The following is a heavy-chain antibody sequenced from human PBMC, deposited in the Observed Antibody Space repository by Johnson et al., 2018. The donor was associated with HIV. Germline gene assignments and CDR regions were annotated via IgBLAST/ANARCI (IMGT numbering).Heavy chain of an antibody. V-gene: IGHV3-7*03. CDR3: ARTSEWATYQDAFDI. D-gene: IGHD1-26*01. CDR1: GFTFSHNW. J-gene: IGHJ3*02. CDR2: INHDVSAI. Sequence: VQLVESGGDLVQPGGSLRLSCIGSGFTFSHNWMSWVRQAPGKGPEWVANINHDVSAIHYVDSVKGRFTISRDNAKNLLYLQMNSLRAEDTAVFYCARTSEWATYQDAFDIWGQGTMVSVSS.